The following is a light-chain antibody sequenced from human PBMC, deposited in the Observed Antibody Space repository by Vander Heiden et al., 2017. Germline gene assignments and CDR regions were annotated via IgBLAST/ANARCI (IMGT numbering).Light chain of an antibody. V-gene: IGKV3-15*01. CDR3: QQYDNWPPYT. CDR1: QSISSN. Sequence: EIVMTQSPATLSVSSGERATLSSRASQSISSNLAWYQQKPGQAPSLLIYGASTRATGIPARFSGSGSGTEFTLTISSLQSEDFAVYYCQQYDNWPPYTFGQGTKLEIK. J-gene: IGKJ2*01. CDR2: GAS.